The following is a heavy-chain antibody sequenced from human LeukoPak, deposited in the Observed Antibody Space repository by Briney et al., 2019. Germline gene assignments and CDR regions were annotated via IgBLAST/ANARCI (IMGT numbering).Heavy chain of an antibody. CDR3: ARGWAPRGQKSCFDY. V-gene: IGHV4-4*07. CDR1: GGSIGIYY. Sequence: TSETLSLTCTVSGGSIGIYYWTWIRQSAGKGLEWLGRMYASGDFNYNPFLKSRVTMSVDTSKNQFSLNLNSVTAADTAVYCCARGWAPRGQKSCFDYWGRGTLVTVSS. D-gene: IGHD1-26*01. CDR2: MYASGDF. J-gene: IGHJ4*02.